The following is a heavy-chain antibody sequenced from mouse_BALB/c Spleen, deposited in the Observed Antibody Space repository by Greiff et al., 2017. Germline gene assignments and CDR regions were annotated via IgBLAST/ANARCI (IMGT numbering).Heavy chain of an antibody. D-gene: IGHD1-1*01. CDR3: ASLYGSSPYYAMDY. V-gene: IGHV1S137*01. Sequence: QVQLKQSGAELVRPGVSVKISCKGSGYTFTDYAMHWVKQSHAKSLEWIGVISTYYGDASYNQKFKGKATMTVDKSSSTAYMELARLTSEDSAIYYCASLYGSSPYYAMDYWGQGTSVTVSS. CDR1: GYTFTDYA. J-gene: IGHJ4*01. CDR2: ISTYYGDA.